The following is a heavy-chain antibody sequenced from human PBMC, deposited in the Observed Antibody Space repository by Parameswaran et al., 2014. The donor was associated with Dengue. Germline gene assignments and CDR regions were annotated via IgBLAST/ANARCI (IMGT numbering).Heavy chain of an antibody. J-gene: IGHJ4*02. CDR1: SNA. CDR2: ISASGGST. D-gene: IGHD3-3*01. CDR3: ARGGYYQPFDY. V-gene: IGHV3-23*01. Sequence: SNARWIRQPPGKGLEWVSGISASGGSTYYADSLRGRFTISRDNSKNTVSLQADSLRVEDTGVYYCARGGYYQPFDYWGQGTVVTVSS.